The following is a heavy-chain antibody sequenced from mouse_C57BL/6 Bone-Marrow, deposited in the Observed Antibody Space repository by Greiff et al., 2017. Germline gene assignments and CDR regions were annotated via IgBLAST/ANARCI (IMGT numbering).Heavy chain of an antibody. D-gene: IGHD1-1*01. Sequence: VQLQQSVPELVRPGASVKLSCTASGFTIKNTYMNWVKQSPEQGLEWIGRINPANGSTKYAPKFQGKATITADTSSNTAYLQLRSLTSEDTAIYYCASWYYGSRGDWYFDVWGTGTTVTVSS. J-gene: IGHJ1*03. CDR1: GFTIKNTY. CDR3: ASWYYGSRGDWYFDV. CDR2: INPANGST. V-gene: IGHV14-3*01.